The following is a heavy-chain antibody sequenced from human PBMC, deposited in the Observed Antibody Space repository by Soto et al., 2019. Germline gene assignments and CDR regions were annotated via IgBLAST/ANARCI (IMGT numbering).Heavy chain of an antibody. CDR2: IYYSGST. J-gene: IGHJ3*02. CDR1: GCSISSSSYY. CDR3: ASRGALYYYGYGAFDI. Sequence: QLQLQESGPGLVKPSETLSLTCTFSGCSISSSSYYWGWLRQPRGKGLEWIGSIYYSGSTYSTPSLMSRVTISGDTSKNQFSLKLSSVTAAHTAVYYCASRGALYYYGYGAFDIWGQGTMVTVSS. D-gene: IGHD3-10*01. V-gene: IGHV4-39*01.